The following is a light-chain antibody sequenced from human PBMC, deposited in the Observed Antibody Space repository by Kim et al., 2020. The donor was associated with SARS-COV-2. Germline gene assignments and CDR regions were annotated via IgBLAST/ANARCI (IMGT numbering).Light chain of an antibody. CDR1: QGISNY. J-gene: IGKJ1*01. CDR2: AAS. CDR3: QRYNSAPRT. V-gene: IGKV1-27*01. Sequence: ASVGDRVTITCRASQGISNYLAWYQQKPGKVPKLLIYAASTLQSGVPSRFSGSGSGTDFTLSISTLQPEDVATYYCQRYNSAPRTFGQGTKVDIK.